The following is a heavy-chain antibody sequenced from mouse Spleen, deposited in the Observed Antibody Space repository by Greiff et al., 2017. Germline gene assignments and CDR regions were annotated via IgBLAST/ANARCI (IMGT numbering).Heavy chain of an antibody. CDR1: GYTFTSYW. J-gene: IGHJ4*01. CDR2: INPSSGYT. V-gene: IGHV1-7*01. CDR3: ATTMITAYAMDY. Sequence: QVQLKQSGAELAKPGASVKLSCKASGYTFTSYWMHWVKQRPGQGLEWIGYINPSSGYTKYNQKFKDKATLTADKSSSTAYMQLSSLTYEDSAVYYCATTMITAYAMDYWGQGTSVTVSS. D-gene: IGHD2-4*01.